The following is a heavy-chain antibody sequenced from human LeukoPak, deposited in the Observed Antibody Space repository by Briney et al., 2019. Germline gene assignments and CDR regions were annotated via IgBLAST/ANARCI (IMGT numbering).Heavy chain of an antibody. D-gene: IGHD2-15*01. CDR2: ISISSATI. Sequence: PGGSLRLSCAAAGFTFSSFGMNWVRQAPGKGLEWVSYISISSATIYYADSVKGRFTISRDNAKNSLFLQMNSLRPEDTAVYYCAKDGGYCSGGSCYWYFDYWGQGTLVTVSS. CDR3: AKDGGYCSGGSCYWYFDY. CDR1: GFTFSSFG. V-gene: IGHV3-48*01. J-gene: IGHJ4*02.